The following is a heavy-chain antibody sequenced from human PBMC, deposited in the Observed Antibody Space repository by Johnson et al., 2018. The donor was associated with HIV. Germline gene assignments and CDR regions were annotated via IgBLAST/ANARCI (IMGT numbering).Heavy chain of an antibody. D-gene: IGHD5-12*01. J-gene: IGHJ3*02. V-gene: IGHV3-33*05. CDR1: GFSFSSYG. Sequence: QVQLVESGGGVVQPGGSLRLSCAASGFSFSSYGMHWVRQAPGKGLEWVAVISYDGSNKYYADSVKGRFTISRDNSKNTLYLQMNSLRAEDTAVYYCAKRYDLGFGAWDAFDIWGQGTMVTVSS. CDR2: ISYDGSNK. CDR3: AKRYDLGFGAWDAFDI.